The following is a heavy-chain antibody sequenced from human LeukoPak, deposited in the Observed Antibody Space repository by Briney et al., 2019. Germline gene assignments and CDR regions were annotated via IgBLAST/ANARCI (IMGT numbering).Heavy chain of an antibody. V-gene: IGHV3-66*01. Sequence: GGSLRLSCAASGFTVSSNYMSWVRQAPGKGLEWVSVIHSGGSTYYADSVKGRFTISRDNSKNTLYLQMNSLRAEDTAVYYCARLTYGDYAFDIWGQGTMVTVSS. J-gene: IGHJ3*02. CDR1: GFTVSSNY. D-gene: IGHD4-17*01. CDR2: IHSGGST. CDR3: ARLTYGDYAFDI.